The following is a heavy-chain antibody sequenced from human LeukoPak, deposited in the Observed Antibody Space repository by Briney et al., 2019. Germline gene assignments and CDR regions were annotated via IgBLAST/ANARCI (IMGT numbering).Heavy chain of an antibody. CDR3: ARDAFYGGNQFFDY. Sequence: SETLSLTCTVSGGSISSYYWSWIRQPPGKGLEWIGYIYYSGSTNYNPSLKSRGTISVDTSKNQFSLKLSSGTAADTAVYYCARDAFYGGNQFFDYWGQGTLVTVSS. CDR1: GGSISSYY. J-gene: IGHJ4*02. V-gene: IGHV4-59*01. D-gene: IGHD4-23*01. CDR2: IYYSGST.